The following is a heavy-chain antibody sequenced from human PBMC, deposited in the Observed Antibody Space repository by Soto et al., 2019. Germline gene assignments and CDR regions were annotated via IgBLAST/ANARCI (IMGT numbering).Heavy chain of an antibody. Sequence: QVQLQESGPGLVKPSETLSLTCTVSGGSLSPYYWSLIRQSPGKGLELIGYIYYTGTTRYNPSLKSRVTIVVDTSKNQFSLKLSSVTAADTAVYYCARLGGYYQALDTWGQGALVTVSS. CDR3: ARLGGYYQALDT. CDR2: IYYTGTT. J-gene: IGHJ5*02. CDR1: GGSLSPYY. D-gene: IGHD3-22*01. V-gene: IGHV4-59*08.